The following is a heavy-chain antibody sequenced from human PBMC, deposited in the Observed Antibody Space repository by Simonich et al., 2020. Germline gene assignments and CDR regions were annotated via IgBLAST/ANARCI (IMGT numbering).Heavy chain of an antibody. V-gene: IGHV1-2*02. J-gene: IGHJ6*03. D-gene: IGHD7-27*01. Sequence: QVQLVQSGAEVKKPGASVKVSCKASGYTFTGFYMHWVRQAPGQGLEWMGWINTNNGGTNYAQTCQGRVTMNRDTSSSTAYMELSRLRSDDTAVYYCARGALTGDYYYMDVWGKGTTVTVSS. CDR2: INTNNGGT. CDR1: GYTFTGFY. CDR3: ARGALTGDYYYMDV.